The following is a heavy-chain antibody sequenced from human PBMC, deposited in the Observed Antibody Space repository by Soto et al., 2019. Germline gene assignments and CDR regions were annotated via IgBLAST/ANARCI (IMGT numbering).Heavy chain of an antibody. CDR2: IIPIFGTA. CDR3: ARRGPVAGIHWLGEAFDI. Sequence: QVQLVQSGAEVKKPGSSVKVSCKASGGTFSSYAISWVRQAPGQGLEWMGGIIPIFGTANYAQKFQGRVTITADEFPSTAYRELSSLRSEDTAVYYCARRGPVAGIHWLGEAFDIRGQGTMVTVSS. J-gene: IGHJ3*02. D-gene: IGHD6-19*01. V-gene: IGHV1-69*01. CDR1: GGTFSSYA.